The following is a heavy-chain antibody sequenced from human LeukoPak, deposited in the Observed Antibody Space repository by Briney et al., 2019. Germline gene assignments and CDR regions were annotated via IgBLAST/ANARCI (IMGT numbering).Heavy chain of an antibody. CDR2: ISSSSSYI. J-gene: IGHJ6*02. D-gene: IGHD5-18*01. V-gene: IGHV3-21*01. CDR3: AGGRGYSWASYYYGMDV. Sequence: GGSLRLSCAASGFTFSSYSMNWVRQAPGKGLEWVSSISSSSSYIYYADSVKGRFTISRDNAKNSLYLQMNSLRAEDTAVYYCAGGRGYSWASYYYGMDVWGQGTTVTVSS. CDR1: GFTFSSYS.